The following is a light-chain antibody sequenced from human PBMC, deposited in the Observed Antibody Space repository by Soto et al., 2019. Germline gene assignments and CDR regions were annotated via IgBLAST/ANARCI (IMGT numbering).Light chain of an antibody. J-gene: IGKJ4*01. CDR1: QSVLYSSDNKNY. CDR2: WAS. V-gene: IGKV4-1*01. Sequence: SVMTQSPDSLVLSLDERATINCKSSQSVLYSSDNKNYLVWYQQKPGQPPKLLIYWASTREFGVPDRFSGSGSGTDFTLTISSLQAEDVAVYYCQQYYTIPLTFGGGTKV. CDR3: QQYYTIPLT.